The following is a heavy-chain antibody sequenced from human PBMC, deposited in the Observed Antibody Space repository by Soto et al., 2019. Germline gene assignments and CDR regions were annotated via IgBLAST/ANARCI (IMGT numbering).Heavy chain of an antibody. CDR1: GFTFSSFA. D-gene: IGHD6-19*01. Sequence: EVQLLESGGGLVQPGGSLRLSCEASGFTFSSFAMRWVRQAPGKGLECVSAIGSRGDSTYYADSVKGRFTISRDNSKNTLYLQMNSLRAEDTAVYYCAKDLIYGYNSGRPFDSWGQGTLVTVSS. CDR2: IGSRGDST. J-gene: IGHJ4*02. V-gene: IGHV3-23*01. CDR3: AKDLIYGYNSGRPFDS.